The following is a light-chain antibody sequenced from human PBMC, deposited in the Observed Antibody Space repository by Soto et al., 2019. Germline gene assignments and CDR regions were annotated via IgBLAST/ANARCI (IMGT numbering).Light chain of an antibody. CDR3: LQYNASPWT. J-gene: IGKJ1*01. CDR2: KAS. V-gene: IGKV1-5*03. Sequence: DIQMTQSPSTLSVSVGDRFTITCLSSQTISSWLAWYQQKPGKAPKLLIYKASTLKSGVPSRFSGSGSGTEFTLTISSLQPDDFATYYCLQYNASPWTFGQGTKVDI. CDR1: QTISSW.